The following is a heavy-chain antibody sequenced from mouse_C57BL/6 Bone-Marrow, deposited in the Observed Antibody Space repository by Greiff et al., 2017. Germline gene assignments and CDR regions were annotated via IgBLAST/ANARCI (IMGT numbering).Heavy chain of an antibody. CDR1: GYTFTSYW. D-gene: IGHD3-2*02. V-gene: IGHV1-61*01. Sequence: QVQLQQPGAELVRPGSSVKLSCKASGYTFTSYWMDWVKQRPGQGLEWIGNIYPSDSETHYNQKFKDKATLTVAKSSSTAYMQLSSLTSEDSAVYYCAREGQLRLQAMDYWGQGTSVTVSS. J-gene: IGHJ4*01. CDR2: IYPSDSET. CDR3: AREGQLRLQAMDY.